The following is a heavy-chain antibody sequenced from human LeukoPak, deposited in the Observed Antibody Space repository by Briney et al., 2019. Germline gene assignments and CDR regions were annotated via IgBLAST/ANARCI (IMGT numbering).Heavy chain of an antibody. J-gene: IGHJ5*02. Sequence: GGSLRLSCAASGFTFSSYGMHWVRQAPGKGLEWVAVISYDGSNKYYADSVKGRFTISRDNSKNTLYLQMNSLRAEDTAVYYCAKGTATDWFDPWSQGTLVTVSS. D-gene: IGHD5-24*01. CDR3: AKGTATDWFDP. CDR2: ISYDGSNK. CDR1: GFTFSSYG. V-gene: IGHV3-30*18.